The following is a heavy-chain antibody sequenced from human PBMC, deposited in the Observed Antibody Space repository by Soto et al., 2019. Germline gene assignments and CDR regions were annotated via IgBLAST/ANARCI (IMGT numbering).Heavy chain of an antibody. Sequence: QLQLQESGPGLMKPSETLSLTCTVSGGSISSSSYYWGWIRQPPGKGLEWIGSIYYSGSTYYNPSLKSRVTRSVDTSKNQFSLKLSSVTAADTAVYYCARLVSGWFLSDYYDSSGLPDYWGQGTLVTVSS. D-gene: IGHD3-22*01. CDR2: IYYSGST. J-gene: IGHJ4*02. V-gene: IGHV4-39*01. CDR1: GGSISSSSYY. CDR3: ARLVSGWFLSDYYDSSGLPDY.